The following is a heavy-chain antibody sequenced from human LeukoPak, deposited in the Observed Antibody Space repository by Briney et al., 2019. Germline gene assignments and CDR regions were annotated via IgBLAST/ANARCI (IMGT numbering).Heavy chain of an antibody. CDR1: GGSVSGYY. J-gene: IGHJ4*02. CDR3: ARGTLTVTTSFDY. D-gene: IGHD4-17*01. V-gene: IGHV4-34*01. Sequence: SETLSLTCAVYGGSVSGYYWSWIRQPPGKGLEWIGEINHSGSTNYNPSLKSRVTISVDTSKNQFSLKLSSVTAADTAVCYCARGTLTVTTSFDYWGQGTLVTVSS. CDR2: INHSGST.